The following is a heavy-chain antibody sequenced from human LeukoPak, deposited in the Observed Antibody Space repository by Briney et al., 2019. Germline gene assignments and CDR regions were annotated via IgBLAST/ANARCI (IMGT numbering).Heavy chain of an antibody. V-gene: IGHV1-69*01. CDR1: GGTFSSYA. CDR2: IIPIFGTA. J-gene: IGHJ5*02. Sequence: ASVKVSCKASGGTFSSYAISWVRQAPGQGLEWMGGIIPIFGTANYAQKFQGRVTITADESTSTAYMELSSLRPEHTAASNDPRRSGVLAANRNWFDPCGQGTLLTVSS. D-gene: IGHD6-13*01. CDR3: PRRSGVLAANRNWFDP.